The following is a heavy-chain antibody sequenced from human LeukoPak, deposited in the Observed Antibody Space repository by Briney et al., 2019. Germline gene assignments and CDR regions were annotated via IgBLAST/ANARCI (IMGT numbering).Heavy chain of an antibody. V-gene: IGHV3-30-3*01. CDR2: ISYDGSNK. CDR3: ARDDYYDSSGYSSIDY. D-gene: IGHD3-22*01. J-gene: IGHJ4*02. CDR1: GFTFSSYA. Sequence: PGGSLGLPCAASGFTFSSYAMHWVRQAPGKGLEWVAVISYDGSNKYYADSVKGRFTISRDNSKNTLYLQMNSLRVEDTAVYYCARDDYYDSSGYSSIDYWGQGTLVTVSS.